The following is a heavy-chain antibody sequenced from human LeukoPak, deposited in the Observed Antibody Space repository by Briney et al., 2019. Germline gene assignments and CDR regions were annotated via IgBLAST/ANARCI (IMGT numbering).Heavy chain of an antibody. CDR3: ARGLRDGYNYVNYFDY. V-gene: IGHV4-31*03. CDR2: IYYSGST. D-gene: IGHD5-24*01. Sequence: SETPSLTCTVSGGSISSGGHYWTWIRQHPGKGLECIGYIYYSGSTYYNPSLKSRVTISVDTSKNQFSLKLSSVTAADTAVYYCARGLRDGYNYVNYFDYWGQGTLVTVSS. J-gene: IGHJ4*02. CDR1: GGSISSGGHY.